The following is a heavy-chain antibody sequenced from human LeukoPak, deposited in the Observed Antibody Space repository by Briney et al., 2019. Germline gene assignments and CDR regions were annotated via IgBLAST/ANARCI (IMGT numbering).Heavy chain of an antibody. V-gene: IGHV3-48*03. CDR2: IGSSGAIR. CDR3: ALLAVASDFDY. Sequence: GGSLRLSCAVSGFPFSVYEMNWVRQAPGKGLEWVSNIGSSGAIRHYADSVKGRFSISRDNAENALFLQMNSLRVEDTGIYYCALLAVASDFDYWGQGALVTVSS. CDR1: GFPFSVYE. J-gene: IGHJ4*02. D-gene: IGHD6-19*01.